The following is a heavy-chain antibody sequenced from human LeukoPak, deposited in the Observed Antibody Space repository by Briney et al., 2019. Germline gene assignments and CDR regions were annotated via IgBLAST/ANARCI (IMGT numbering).Heavy chain of an antibody. V-gene: IGHV3-23*01. CDR2: ISGSGGST. Sequence: PGASLRLSCAASGFTFSSYAMSWVRQAPEKGLECVSAISGSGGSTYYADSVKGRFTISRDNSKNTLYLQMNSLRAEDTAVYYCAKAGAYYYYGMDVWGQGTTVTVSS. J-gene: IGHJ6*02. CDR1: GFTFSSYA. CDR3: AKAGAYYYYGMDV.